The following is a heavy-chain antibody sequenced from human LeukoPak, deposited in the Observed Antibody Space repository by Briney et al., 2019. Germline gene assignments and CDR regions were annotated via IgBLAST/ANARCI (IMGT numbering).Heavy chain of an antibody. J-gene: IGHJ6*03. D-gene: IGHD1-14*01. CDR1: GFTFSGSA. V-gene: IGHV3-73*01. CDR2: IRSTANGYAT. Sequence: GGSLRLSCAASGFTFSGSALHWVRQASGKGLEWVGRIRSTANGYATAYAASVKGRFTISRDDSKNTAYLQMNSLRAEDTAVYYCARAVSRYGYNHYYYYMDVWGKGTTVTISS. CDR3: ARAVSRYGYNHYYYYMDV.